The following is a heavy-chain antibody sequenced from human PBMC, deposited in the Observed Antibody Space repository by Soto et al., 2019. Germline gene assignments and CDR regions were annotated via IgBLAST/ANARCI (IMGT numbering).Heavy chain of an antibody. Sequence: SETLSLTCTVSGASISGYYWSWIRKSAGKGLVWIGRIYATGTTDYNPSLKSRVMMSVDTSKKQFSLKLRSVTAADTAVYYCVRDGTKTLRDWFDPWGQGISVTVS. J-gene: IGHJ5*02. CDR2: IYATGTT. CDR3: VRDGTKTLRDWFDP. V-gene: IGHV4-4*07. CDR1: GASISGYY. D-gene: IGHD1-1*01.